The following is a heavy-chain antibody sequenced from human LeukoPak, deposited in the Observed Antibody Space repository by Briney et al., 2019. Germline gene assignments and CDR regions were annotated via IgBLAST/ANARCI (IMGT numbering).Heavy chain of an antibody. CDR1: GFTFSSYS. D-gene: IGHD2-8*01. J-gene: IGHJ4*02. CDR3: ARSTNGVYSSEY. CDR2: ISSSSSYI. Sequence: KPGGSLRLSCAASGFTFSSYSMNWVRQAPGKGLEWISSISSSSSYIYYADSVKGRFTISRDNAKNSLYLQMNSLRAEDTAVYYCARSTNGVYSSEYWGQGTLVTVSS. V-gene: IGHV3-21*01.